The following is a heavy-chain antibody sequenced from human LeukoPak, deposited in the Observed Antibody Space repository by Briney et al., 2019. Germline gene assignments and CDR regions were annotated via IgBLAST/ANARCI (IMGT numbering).Heavy chain of an antibody. CDR3: ARAGAYSSSSPAGL. V-gene: IGHV3-48*04. Sequence: GGSLRLSCEASGFTFRTCSMNWVRQAPGKGPEWISYISGSGGAIYYTDSVKGRFTVSRDNDKNTVYLQMNSLRAEDTAVYFCARAGAYSSSSPAGLWGQGTLVTVSS. D-gene: IGHD6-6*01. CDR2: ISGSGGAI. J-gene: IGHJ4*02. CDR1: GFTFRTCS.